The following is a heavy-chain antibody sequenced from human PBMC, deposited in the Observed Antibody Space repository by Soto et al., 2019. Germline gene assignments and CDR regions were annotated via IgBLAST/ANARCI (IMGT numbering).Heavy chain of an antibody. CDR3: AREAAFGGIAVATSFDY. V-gene: IGHV1-18*04. Sequence: QVQLVQSGAEVKKTGASVKVSCKASGYTFTSYGISWVRQAPGQGLEWMGWISAYTGTTNYAQKLQGRVTMTTDTSTSTAYMKLRSLRSDDTAVYYCAREAAFGGIAVATSFDYCGKGTLVTFSS. CDR2: ISAYTGTT. CDR1: GYTFTSYG. J-gene: IGHJ4*02. D-gene: IGHD6-19*01.